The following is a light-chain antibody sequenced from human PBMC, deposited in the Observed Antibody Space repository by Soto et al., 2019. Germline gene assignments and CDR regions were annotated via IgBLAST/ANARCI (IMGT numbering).Light chain of an antibody. Sequence: QSVLTQPPSASGPAGQSVATSCTGTSSDVGGYNYVSWYQQHPGKAPKLMIYEVNKRPSGVPDRLSGSKSGNTASLTISGLQAEDEADYYCCSYAGSYTLVFGTGTKVTVL. CDR1: SSDVGGYNY. CDR3: CSYAGSYTLV. J-gene: IGLJ1*01. CDR2: EVN. V-gene: IGLV2-8*01.